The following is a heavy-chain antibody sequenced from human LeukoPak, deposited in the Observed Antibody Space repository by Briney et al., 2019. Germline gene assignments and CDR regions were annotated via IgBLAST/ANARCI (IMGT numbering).Heavy chain of an antibody. CDR1: GGSFSGYY. CDR2: INHSGST. D-gene: IGHD6-6*01. J-gene: IGHJ2*01. Sequence: PSETLSLTCAVYGGSFSGYYWSWIRQPPGKGLEWIGEINHSGSTNYNPSLKSRVTISVDTSENQFSLKLSSVTAADTAVYYCARGQYSSSSADWYFDLWGRGTLVTVSS. V-gene: IGHV4-34*01. CDR3: ARGQYSSSSADWYFDL.